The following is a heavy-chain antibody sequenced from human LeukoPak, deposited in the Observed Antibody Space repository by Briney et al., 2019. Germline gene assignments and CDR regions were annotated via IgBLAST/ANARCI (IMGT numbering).Heavy chain of an antibody. CDR1: GFTFSNYA. J-gene: IGHJ4*02. Sequence: GGSLRLSCAASGFTFSNYAMTWVRQAPGKALEWVSLISVPGGNTYYADSVKGRFTISRDNSKNTLYLQMNSLRAEDTAVYYCAKEDCSAGGCYYSYFDSWGQGVLVTVSS. V-gene: IGHV3-23*01. CDR3: AKEDCSAGGCYYSYFDS. CDR2: ISVPGGNT. D-gene: IGHD2-15*01.